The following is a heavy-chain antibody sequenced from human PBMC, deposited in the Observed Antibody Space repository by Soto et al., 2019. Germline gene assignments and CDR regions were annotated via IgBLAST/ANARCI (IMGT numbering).Heavy chain of an antibody. J-gene: IGHJ4*02. CDR2: VYYRGSI. D-gene: IGHD3-10*01. CDR1: GDSISSPDYY. V-gene: IGHV4-30-4*01. CDR3: XRAFLRAYYYGSGTPDY. Sequence: SETLSLTCTVSGDSISSPDYYWSWIRQAPGKGLELIGYVYYRGSIYYTPSFESRVSISIDTSKNQFSLKLSSVTAADTAVYYCXRAFLRAYYYGSGTPDYWGQGTLVTVSS.